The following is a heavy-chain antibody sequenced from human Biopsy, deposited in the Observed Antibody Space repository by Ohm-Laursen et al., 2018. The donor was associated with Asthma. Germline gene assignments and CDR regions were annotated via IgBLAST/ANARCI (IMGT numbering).Heavy chain of an antibody. CDR1: GGTLSNFA. Sequence: SVKVSCKAPGGTLSNFAISWVRQAPGQGLEWLGGIMTVFGTTNYAQKFQGRVTITADESTSTAYMEVTSLRSEDTAIYYCARCQVGYSSGWSLLLKKIYYSGMDAWGQGTAVTVSS. CDR2: IMTVFGTT. D-gene: IGHD6-19*01. V-gene: IGHV1-69*13. CDR3: ARCQVGYSSGWSLLLKKIYYSGMDA. J-gene: IGHJ6*02.